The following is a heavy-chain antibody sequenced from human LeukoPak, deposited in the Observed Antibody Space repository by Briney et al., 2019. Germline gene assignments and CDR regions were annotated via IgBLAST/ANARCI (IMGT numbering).Heavy chain of an antibody. V-gene: IGHV3-21*04. CDR2: ISSSSSYI. Sequence: SGGSLRLSCAASGFTFSSYSMNWVRQAPGKGLEWVSSISSSSSYIYYAASVKGRFSISRANYKNTLYLQMNSLRAEDTAVYYCARDGGGYQFAYWGQGTLVTVSS. CDR1: GFTFSSYS. D-gene: IGHD2-15*01. CDR3: ARDGGGYQFAY. J-gene: IGHJ4*02.